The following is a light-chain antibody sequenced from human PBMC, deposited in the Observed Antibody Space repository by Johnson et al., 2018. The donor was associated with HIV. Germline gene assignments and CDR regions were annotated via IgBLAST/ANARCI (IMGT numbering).Light chain of an antibody. Sequence: QSVLTQPPSVSAAPGQTVTISCSGSSSNVGSSFVSWYRQVPGTAPKLLIYDNNKRPSGIPGRFSGSKSGPSATLGITGLQTGAEAEYYCGTWDSSLRTGFFGTGTKVTVL. V-gene: IGLV1-51*01. J-gene: IGLJ1*01. CDR2: DNN. CDR1: SSNVGSSF. CDR3: GTWDSSLRTGF.